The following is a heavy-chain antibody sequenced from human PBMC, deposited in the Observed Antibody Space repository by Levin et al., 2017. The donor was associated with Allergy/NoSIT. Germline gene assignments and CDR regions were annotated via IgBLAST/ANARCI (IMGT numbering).Heavy chain of an antibody. CDR2: IYPGDSDT. Sequence: GESLKISCKGSGYSFTSYWIGWVRQMPGKGLEWMGIIYPGDSDTRYSPSFQGQVTISADKSISTAYLQWSSLKASDTAMYYCARAPDQLNHYYYYGMDVWGQGTTVTVSS. CDR3: ARAPDQLNHYYYYGMDV. J-gene: IGHJ6*02. CDR1: GYSFTSYW. V-gene: IGHV5-51*01.